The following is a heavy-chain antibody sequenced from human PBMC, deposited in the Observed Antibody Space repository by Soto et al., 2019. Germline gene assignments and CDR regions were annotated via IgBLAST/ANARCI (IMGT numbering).Heavy chain of an antibody. CDR3: ARVQWREFYYYYMDV. Sequence: SETLSLTCTVSGGSISSGGYYWSWIRQHPGKGLEWIGYIYYSGSTYYNPSLKSRVTISVDTSKNQFSLKLSSVTAADTAVYYCARVQWREFYYYYMDVWGKGTTVTVSS. V-gene: IGHV4-31*03. D-gene: IGHD6-19*01. J-gene: IGHJ6*03. CDR2: IYYSGST. CDR1: GGSISSGGYY.